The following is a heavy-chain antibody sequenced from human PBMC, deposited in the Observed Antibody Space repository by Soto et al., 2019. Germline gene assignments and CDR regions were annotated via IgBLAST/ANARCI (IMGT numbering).Heavy chain of an antibody. Sequence: QVQMVQSGAEVKKPGSSVKVSCKASGGTFSSYAISWVRQAPGQGLEWMGGIIPIFGTANYAHKFQGRITITADKCTSTAYMKLSSMRSENTVVYYFARGRQGTSTYYYDSSGYTFDYWGQGTMVTVTS. D-gene: IGHD3-22*01. CDR2: IIPIFGTA. CDR1: GGTFSSYA. J-gene: IGHJ4*02. V-gene: IGHV1-69*06. CDR3: ARGRQGTSTYYYDSSGYTFDY.